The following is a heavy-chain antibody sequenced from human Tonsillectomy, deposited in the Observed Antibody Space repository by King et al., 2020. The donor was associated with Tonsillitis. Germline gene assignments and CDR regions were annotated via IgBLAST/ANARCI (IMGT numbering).Heavy chain of an antibody. Sequence: VQLVESGGGLVHPGGSLRLSCAASGFTLSSFAMHWVRQAPGKGLEYVSSISSNGGRTHYADSVKGRFSVSRDHSNNTVYLQMSSVRAEDTAGYHWVGGYDFWSGSSNWFDPWGQGTLVTVSS. CDR1: GFTLSSFA. V-gene: IGHV3-64D*06. D-gene: IGHD3-3*01. J-gene: IGHJ5*02. CDR3: VGGYDFWSGSSNWFDP. CDR2: ISSNGGRT.